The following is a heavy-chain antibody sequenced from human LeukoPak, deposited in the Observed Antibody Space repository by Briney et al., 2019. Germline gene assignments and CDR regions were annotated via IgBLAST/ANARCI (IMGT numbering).Heavy chain of an antibody. V-gene: IGHV4-31*02. CDR1: GFTFSSYA. CDR2: IYYSGST. Sequence: LRLSCAASGFTFSSYAMSWVRQHPGKGLEWIGYIYYSGSTYYNPSLKSRVTISVDTSKNQFSLKLSSVTAADTAVYYCARGTSHLYDYSNYLAYGMDVWGQGTTVTVSS. J-gene: IGHJ6*02. D-gene: IGHD4-11*01. CDR3: ARGTSHLYDYSNYLAYGMDV.